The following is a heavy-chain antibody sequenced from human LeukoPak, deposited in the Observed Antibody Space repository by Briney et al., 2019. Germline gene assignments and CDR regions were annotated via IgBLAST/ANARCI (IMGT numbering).Heavy chain of an antibody. V-gene: IGHV4-4*07. Sequence: PSETLSLTCTVSGGSISSYYWSWIRQPAGKGLEWIGRIYTSGSTNYNPSLKSRVTMSVDTSKNQFSLKLSSVTAADTAVYYYARDIQREVQQLYYYYYMDVWGKGTTVTVSS. CDR3: ARDIQREVQQLYYYYYMDV. CDR2: IYTSGST. J-gene: IGHJ6*03. D-gene: IGHD6-13*01. CDR1: GGSISSYY.